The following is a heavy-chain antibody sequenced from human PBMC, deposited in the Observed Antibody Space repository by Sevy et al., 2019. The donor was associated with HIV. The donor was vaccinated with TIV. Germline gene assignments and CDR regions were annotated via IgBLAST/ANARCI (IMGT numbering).Heavy chain of an antibody. CDR3: ARLGYCSSTSCYYYYYYMDV. Sequence: ASVKVSCKASGYTFSSYGISWVRQAPGQGLEWMGWMIAYNGNTNYAQKLQGRVTMTTHTSTSTAYMELRSLRSDDTAVYYCARLGYCSSTSCYYYYYYMDVWGKGTTVTVSS. CDR2: MIAYNGNT. V-gene: IGHV1-18*01. D-gene: IGHD2-2*01. CDR1: GYTFSSYG. J-gene: IGHJ6*03.